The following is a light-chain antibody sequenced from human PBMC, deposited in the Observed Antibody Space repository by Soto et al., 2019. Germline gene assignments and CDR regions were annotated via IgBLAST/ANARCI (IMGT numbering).Light chain of an antibody. CDR3: QKYDRAPAA. V-gene: IGKV1-27*01. CDR2: AAS. CDR1: QDIKKF. Sequence: DIQVTQSPSSLSASPGDRITITCRASQDIKKFLAWYQQNPGKVPHLLIYAASTLRPGVPSRFSGNASGTDFTLTIASLQPEDVATYYCQKYDRAPAAFGQGTKVDVK. J-gene: IGKJ1*01.